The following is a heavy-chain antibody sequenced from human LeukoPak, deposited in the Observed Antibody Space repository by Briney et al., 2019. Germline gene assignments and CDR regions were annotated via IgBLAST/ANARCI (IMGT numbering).Heavy chain of an antibody. CDR1: GFTFSSYA. CDR2: ISGSGGST. V-gene: IGHV3-23*01. Sequence: PGGSLRLSCAASGFTFSSYAMSWVRQAPGKGLEWVSAISGSGGSTYYADSVKGRFTISRDNSKNTLYLQMNSLRAEDTAVYYCAKDLGYSYGYERGFDYWGQGTLVTVSS. CDR3: AKDLGYSYGYERGFDY. J-gene: IGHJ4*02. D-gene: IGHD5-18*01.